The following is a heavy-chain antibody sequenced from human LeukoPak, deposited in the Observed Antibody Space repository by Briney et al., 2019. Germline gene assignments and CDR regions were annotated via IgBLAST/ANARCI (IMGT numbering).Heavy chain of an antibody. J-gene: IGHJ3*02. CDR1: GFTFSNAW. Sequence: GGSLRLSCAASGFTFSNAWMSWVRQAPGKGLEWVGRIKSKTDGGTTDYAAPVKGRFTISRDDSKNTLYLQMNSLKTEDTAVYYCTTDGYYYDSSGYTYAFDIWGQGTMVTVSS. D-gene: IGHD3-22*01. V-gene: IGHV3-15*01. CDR3: TTDGYYYDSSGYTYAFDI. CDR2: IKSKTDGGTT.